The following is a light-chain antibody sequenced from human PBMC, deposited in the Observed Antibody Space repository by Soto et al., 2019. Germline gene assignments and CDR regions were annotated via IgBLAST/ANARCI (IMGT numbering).Light chain of an antibody. J-gene: IGKJ3*01. V-gene: IGKV3-20*01. Sequence: EIVLTQSPGTLSLSPGERATLSCRASQSIKSSSLAWYQQRPGQAPRLLIYGASSRATGIPDKFSGSGSGTDFTLTISRLEPEDFAVYYCQQYGTSPPGVTFGPGTKVDIK. CDR3: QQYGTSPPGVT. CDR1: QSIKSSS. CDR2: GAS.